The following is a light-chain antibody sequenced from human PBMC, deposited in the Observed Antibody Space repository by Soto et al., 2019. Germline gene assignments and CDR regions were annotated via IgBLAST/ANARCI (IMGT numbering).Light chain of an antibody. J-gene: IGKJ5*01. CDR3: QQSYSIPQT. CDR1: QSISMY. CDR2: AAA. V-gene: IGKV1-39*01. Sequence: DIQMTQSPSSLSASVGDRVTITCRASQSISMYLNWYQQKPGKAPELLIFAAASLQSGVPSRFSGSGSGTDFTLIISSLQPEDFATYYCQQSYSIPQTFGQGTRLEI.